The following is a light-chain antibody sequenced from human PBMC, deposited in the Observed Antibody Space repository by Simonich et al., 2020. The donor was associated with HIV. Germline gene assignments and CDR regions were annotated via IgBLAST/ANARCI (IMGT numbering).Light chain of an antibody. V-gene: IGKV1-39*01. CDR2: AAS. Sequence: DIQMTQSPSSLSASVGDRVTMTCRASQSISSYLNWYQQKPGKAPKLLIYAASSLQSGVPSRFSGSGSGTDFTLTISSLQPDDFATYYCQQYNSYSWTFGQGTKVEIK. CDR1: QSISSY. J-gene: IGKJ1*01. CDR3: QQYNSYSWT.